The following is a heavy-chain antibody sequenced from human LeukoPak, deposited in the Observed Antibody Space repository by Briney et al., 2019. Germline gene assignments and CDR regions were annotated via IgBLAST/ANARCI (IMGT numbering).Heavy chain of an antibody. J-gene: IGHJ6*03. D-gene: IGHD3-10*01. CDR2: IYYSGST. V-gene: IGHV4-59*01. CDR3: ARGVREKNRGFLLYYYYYYMDV. CDR1: GGSISGYY. Sequence: SETLSLTCTVSGGSISGYYWSWIRQPPGKGLEWVGYIYYSGSTNYNPSLKSRVTISVDTSKNQFSLNLSSVTAADTAVYYCARGVREKNRGFLLYYYYYYMDVWGKGTTVTVSS.